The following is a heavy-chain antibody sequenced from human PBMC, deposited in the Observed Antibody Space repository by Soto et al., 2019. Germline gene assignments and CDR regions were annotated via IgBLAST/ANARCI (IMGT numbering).Heavy chain of an antibody. CDR3: ARGGFYKQLVRGAFDI. V-gene: IGHV4-31*03. Sequence: PSETLSLTCTVSGGSISSGRYYWSWIRQHPGKGLEWIGYIYYSGSTYYNPSLKSRVTISVDTSKNQFSLKLSSVTAADTAVYYCARGGFYKQLVRGAFDIWGQGTMVTVSS. CDR1: GGSISSGRYY. J-gene: IGHJ3*02. D-gene: IGHD6-6*01. CDR2: IYYSGST.